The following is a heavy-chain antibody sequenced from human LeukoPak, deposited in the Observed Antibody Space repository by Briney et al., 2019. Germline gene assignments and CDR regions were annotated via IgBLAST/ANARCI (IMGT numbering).Heavy chain of an antibody. Sequence: ASVKVSCKASGYXFTGYYIHWVRQAPGQGLEWMGWINPNSGGTNYAQKFQGRVTMTRDTSISTAYMELSRLRSDDTAVYYCARAAGYSSSWRYFQHWGQGTLVTVSS. CDR2: INPNSGGT. CDR1: GYXFTGYY. J-gene: IGHJ1*01. CDR3: ARAAGYSSSWRYFQH. V-gene: IGHV1-2*02. D-gene: IGHD6-13*01.